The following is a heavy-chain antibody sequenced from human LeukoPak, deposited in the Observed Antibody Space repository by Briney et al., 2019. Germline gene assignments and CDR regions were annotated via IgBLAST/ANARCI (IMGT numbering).Heavy chain of an antibody. J-gene: IGHJ3*02. CDR1: GFTFSSYW. Sequence: PGGSLRLSCAASGFTFSSYWMSWVRQAPGKGLEGVANIKQDGSEKYYVDSVKGRFTISRDNAKNSLYLQMNSLRAEDTAVYYCARDSSSWFDAFDIWGQGTMVTVSS. V-gene: IGHV3-7*01. CDR2: IKQDGSEK. CDR3: ARDSSSWFDAFDI. D-gene: IGHD6-13*01.